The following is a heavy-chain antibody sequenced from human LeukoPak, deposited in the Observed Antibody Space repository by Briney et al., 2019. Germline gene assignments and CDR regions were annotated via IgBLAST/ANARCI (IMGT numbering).Heavy chain of an antibody. V-gene: IGHV3-23*01. CDR3: AKHYYDSSGYYSTDY. CDR1: GFTFGSYV. CDR2: ISGVGST. D-gene: IGHD3-22*01. J-gene: IGHJ4*02. Sequence: GGSLRLSCAASGFTFGSYVMSWVRQAPGKGLEWVSSISGVGSTYYADSVKGRFTISRDNSKNTLYLQMNSLRAEDTAVYYCAKHYYDSSGYYSTDYWGQGTLVTVSS.